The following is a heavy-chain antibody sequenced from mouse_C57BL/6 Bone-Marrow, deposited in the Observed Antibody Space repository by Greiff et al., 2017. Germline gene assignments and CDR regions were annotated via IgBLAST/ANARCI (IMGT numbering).Heavy chain of an antibody. V-gene: IGHV1-81*01. D-gene: IGHD2-14*01. CDR3: ARRVPGGYFDV. Sequence: QVHVKQSGAELARPGASVKLSCKASGYTFTSYGISWVKQRTGQGLEWIGEIYPRSGNTYYNEKFKGKATLTADKSYSTAYMELRSLTSDDSAVYFCARRVPGGYFDVWGTGTTVTVSS. CDR2: IYPRSGNT. J-gene: IGHJ1*03. CDR1: GYTFTSYG.